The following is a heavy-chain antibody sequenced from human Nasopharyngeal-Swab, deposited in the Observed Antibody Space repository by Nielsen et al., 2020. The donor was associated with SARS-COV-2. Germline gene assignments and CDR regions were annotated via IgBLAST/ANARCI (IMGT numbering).Heavy chain of an antibody. D-gene: IGHD3-9*01. CDR3: ARHERGVRYFDWLLTGPNWFDP. CDR2: IYYSGST. J-gene: IGHJ5*02. CDR1: GGSISSSSYY. V-gene: IGHV4-39*01. Sequence: SETLSLTCTVSGGSISSSSYYWVWIRQPPGMGLEWIGSIYYSGSTYYNPSLKSRVTISVDTSKNQFSLKLNSVTAADTAVYYCARHERGVRYFDWLLTGPNWFDPWGQGTLVTVSS.